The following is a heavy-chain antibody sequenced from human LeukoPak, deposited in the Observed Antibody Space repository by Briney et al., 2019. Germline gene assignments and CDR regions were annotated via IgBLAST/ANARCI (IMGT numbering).Heavy chain of an antibody. V-gene: IGHV3-7*01. D-gene: IGHD3-10*01. CDR3: ARAIRGSAVDTGDR. CDR2: IKHDGSEE. CDR1: GFTFSSYW. J-gene: IGHJ4*02. Sequence: PGGSLRLSCAASGFTFSSYWMRWVRQAPGKGLEGVANIKHDGSEEYYVDSVKGRFTISRDNAKNSLFLQMNSLTVEDTAVYYCARAIRGSAVDTGDRWGQGTLVTVSS.